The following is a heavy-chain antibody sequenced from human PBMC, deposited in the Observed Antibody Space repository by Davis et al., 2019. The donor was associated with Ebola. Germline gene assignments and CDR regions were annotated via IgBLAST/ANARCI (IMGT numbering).Heavy chain of an antibody. J-gene: IGHJ3*02. Sequence: GESLKISCAASGFTFSSYGMHWVRQAPGKGLEWVAVISYDGSNKYYADSVKGRFTISRDNSKNTLYLQMNSLRVEDTAVYYCAREMATTNDAFDIWGQGTMVSVSS. CDR1: GFTFSSYG. D-gene: IGHD5-24*01. V-gene: IGHV3-30*12. CDR2: ISYDGSNK. CDR3: AREMATTNDAFDI.